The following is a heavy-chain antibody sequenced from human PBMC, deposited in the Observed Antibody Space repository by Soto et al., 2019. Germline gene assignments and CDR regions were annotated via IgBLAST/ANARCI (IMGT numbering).Heavy chain of an antibody. D-gene: IGHD6-13*01. CDR3: ARGAAAVNFDF. CDR1: GYTFTRYT. CDR2: ITVYNGVT. V-gene: IGHV1-18*01. Sequence: GASVKASCKASGYTFTRYTIAWVRQAPGQGLEYMGWITVYNGVTNSAQKFQGRVTMTTDASTSTAYMELRSLRSDDTAIYYCARGAAAVNFDFWGQGTLVTVSS. J-gene: IGHJ4*02.